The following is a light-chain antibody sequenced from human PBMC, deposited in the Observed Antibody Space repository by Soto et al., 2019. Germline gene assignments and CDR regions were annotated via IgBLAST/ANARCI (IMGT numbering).Light chain of an antibody. CDR3: SSYTSSSIYVV. Sequence: QSALTQPASVSGSPGQSITISCTGTSSDVGGYNYVSWYQQHPGKAPKLMIYDVSNRPSGVSNRFSGSKSGNTASLTISGLQAEDEADYYCSSYTSSSIYVVLGGGTQLTVL. CDR2: DVS. CDR1: SSDVGGYNY. V-gene: IGLV2-14*01. J-gene: IGLJ2*01.